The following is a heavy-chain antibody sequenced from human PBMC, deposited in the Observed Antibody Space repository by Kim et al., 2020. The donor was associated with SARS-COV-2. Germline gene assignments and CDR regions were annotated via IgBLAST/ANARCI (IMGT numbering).Heavy chain of an antibody. J-gene: IGHJ4*02. CDR1: GFTFSSYS. Sequence: GGSLRLSCAASGFTFSSYSMNWVRQAPGKGLEWVSSISSSSSYIYYADSVKGRFTISRDNAKNSLYLQMNSLRAEDTAVYYCARGEWNGYNPGDYWGQGTLVTVSS. V-gene: IGHV3-21*01. D-gene: IGHD3-3*01. CDR3: ARGEWNGYNPGDY. CDR2: ISSSSSYI.